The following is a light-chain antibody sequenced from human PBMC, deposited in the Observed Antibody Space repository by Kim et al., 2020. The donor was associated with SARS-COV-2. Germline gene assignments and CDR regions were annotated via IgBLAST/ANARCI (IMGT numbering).Light chain of an antibody. Sequence: KPVTISCTGSSGSIASNYVQWYQQRPRSAPTTVIYEDNQRPSGVPDRFSGSIDSSSNSASLTISGLKTEDEADYYCQSYDSSNHWVFGGGTQLTVL. CDR3: QSYDSSNHWV. CDR2: EDN. J-gene: IGLJ3*02. CDR1: SGSIASNY. V-gene: IGLV6-57*02.